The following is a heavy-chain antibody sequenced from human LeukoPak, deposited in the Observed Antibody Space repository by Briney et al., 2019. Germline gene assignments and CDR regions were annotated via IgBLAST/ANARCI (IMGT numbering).Heavy chain of an antibody. CDR3: ARSGPGWFDP. J-gene: IGHJ5*02. CDR2: IYYSGST. D-gene: IGHD6-25*01. Sequence: SETLSLTCTVSGGSISSYYWSLIRQPPGKGLEWIGYIYYSGSTNYNPSLKSRVTISVDTSKNQFSLKLSSVAAADTAVYYCARSGPGWFDPWGQGTLVTVSS. CDR1: GGSISSYY. V-gene: IGHV4-59*01.